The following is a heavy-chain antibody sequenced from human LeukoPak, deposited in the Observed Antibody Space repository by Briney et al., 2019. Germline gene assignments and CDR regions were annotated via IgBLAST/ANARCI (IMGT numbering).Heavy chain of an antibody. CDR1: GFSLRTYA. D-gene: IGHD2-2*01. CDR2: IGGSDDTT. Sequence: GGSLRLSCAASGFSLRTYAMNWVRQVPGKGLEWVSSIGGSDDTTYYADSVKGRLTISSDFSTNTVSLQMTSLRAEDTAVYFCAKGLVVNDNYFDNWGQGTLVTVSS. CDR3: AKGLVVNDNYFDN. J-gene: IGHJ4*02. V-gene: IGHV3-23*01.